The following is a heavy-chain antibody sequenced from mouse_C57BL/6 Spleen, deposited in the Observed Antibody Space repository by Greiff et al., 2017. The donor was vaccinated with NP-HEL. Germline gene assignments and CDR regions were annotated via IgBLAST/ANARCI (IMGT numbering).Heavy chain of an antibody. J-gene: IGHJ4*01. CDR2: IHPNSGST. V-gene: IGHV1-64*01. D-gene: IGHD4-1*01. CDR3: ASRTGTDYYAMDY. Sequence: QVQLKQPGAELVKPGASVKLSCKASGYTFTSYWMHWVKQRPGQGLEWIGMIHPNSGSTNYNEKFKSKATLTVDKSSSTAYMQLSSLTSEDSAVYYCASRTGTDYYAMDYWGQGTSVTVSS. CDR1: GYTFTSYW.